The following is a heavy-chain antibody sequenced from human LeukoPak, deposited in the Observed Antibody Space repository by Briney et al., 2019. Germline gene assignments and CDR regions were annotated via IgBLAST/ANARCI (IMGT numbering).Heavy chain of an antibody. CDR1: GGSISSYY. V-gene: IGHV4-59*08. J-gene: IGHJ3*02. Sequence: SETLSLTCTVSGGSISSYYWSWIRQPPGKGLEWIGYIYYGGSTNYNPSLKSRVTISVDTSKKQFSLKLSSATAADTAVYYCARRSHIAEAFDIWGQGTMVTVSS. CDR3: ARRSHIAEAFDI. CDR2: IYYGGST. D-gene: IGHD6-13*01.